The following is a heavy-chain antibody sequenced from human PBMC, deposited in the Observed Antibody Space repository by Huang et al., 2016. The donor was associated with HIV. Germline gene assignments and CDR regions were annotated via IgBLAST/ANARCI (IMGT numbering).Heavy chain of an antibody. J-gene: IGHJ4*02. CDR2: ISYDGRNK. CDR3: AKDRRAYYYGSGIEY. CDR1: GFSFSDPG. Sequence: QVQLVESGGGVVEPGRSLRVSCAASGFSFSDPGMHWVRQDPGKGLEGVAGISYDGRNKVYADAVKGRFTISRDNAKNTVYLQMNSLRAGDTAVYYCAKDRRAYYYGSGIEYWGQGARVTVSS. V-gene: IGHV3-30*18. D-gene: IGHD3-10*01.